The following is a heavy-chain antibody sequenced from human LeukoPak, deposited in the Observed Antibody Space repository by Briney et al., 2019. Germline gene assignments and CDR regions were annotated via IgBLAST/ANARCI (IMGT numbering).Heavy chain of an antibody. CDR3: AREATGRAFDP. Sequence: ASVKVSCKASGYNFNDFGVTWVRQAPGQGLEWMGWISALTGDTNYAQKFQGRVTMTKDTSTDTAYMEMRSLRSDDTAVYYCAREATGRAFDPWGQGTLVTVSS. V-gene: IGHV1-18*01. CDR2: ISALTGDT. CDR1: GYNFNDFG. D-gene: IGHD1-1*01. J-gene: IGHJ5*02.